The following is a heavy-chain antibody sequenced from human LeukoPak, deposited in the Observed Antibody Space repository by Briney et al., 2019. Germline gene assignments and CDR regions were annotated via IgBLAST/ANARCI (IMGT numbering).Heavy chain of an antibody. CDR3: AREKDHPHHSGKVLPFDP. D-gene: IGHD3-10*01. Sequence: SGGSLRLSCAASGFTFSSYAMSWVRQAPGKGLEWVSAISGSGGSTYYADSVKGRFTISRDNSKNTLYLQMNSLRAEDTAVYYCAREKDHPHHSGKVLPFDPWGQGTLVTVSS. CDR1: GFTFSSYA. CDR2: ISGSGGST. J-gene: IGHJ5*02. V-gene: IGHV3-23*01.